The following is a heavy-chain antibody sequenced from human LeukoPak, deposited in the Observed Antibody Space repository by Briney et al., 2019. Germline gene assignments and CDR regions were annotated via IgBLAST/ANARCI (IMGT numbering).Heavy chain of an antibody. Sequence: PGGSLRLSXAASGFTFSSYGMHWVRQAPGKGLEWVAFTRFDGSNKYYADSVQGRFTISRDNSKNTLYLQMNSLRSEDTAVYYCARGRRVNCGGDCYYYYYYMDVWGKGTTVTVSS. CDR1: GFTFSSYG. J-gene: IGHJ6*03. V-gene: IGHV3-30*02. D-gene: IGHD2-21*02. CDR2: TRFDGSNK. CDR3: ARGRRVNCGGDCYYYYYYMDV.